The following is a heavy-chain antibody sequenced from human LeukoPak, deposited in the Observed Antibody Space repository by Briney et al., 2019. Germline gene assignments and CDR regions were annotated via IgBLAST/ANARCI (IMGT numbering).Heavy chain of an antibody. J-gene: IGHJ5*02. CDR2: ISSSGNTI. Sequence: PGGSLRLSWAASGFTFSSYEMNWVRQAPGKGLEWGSYISSSGNTIYYADSVKGRFTLSRDNAKNSLYLQMNSLRAEDTAVYYCARGTGYCLDPWGQGTLVTVSS. CDR1: GFTFSSYE. V-gene: IGHV3-48*03. D-gene: IGHD7-27*01. CDR3: ARGTGYCLDP.